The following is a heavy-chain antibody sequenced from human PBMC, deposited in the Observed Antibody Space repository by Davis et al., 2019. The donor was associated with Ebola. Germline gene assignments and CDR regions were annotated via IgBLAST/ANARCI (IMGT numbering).Heavy chain of an antibody. D-gene: IGHD3-16*01. CDR3: ARDRWGTISLMDV. Sequence: PGGSLRLSCAASGFTFSSYAMSWVRQAPGKGLEWVSAISGSGGSTYYADSVKGRFTISRDNSKNTLYLQMNSLRAEDTAVYYCARDRWGTISLMDVWGKGTTVTVSS. CDR2: ISGSGGST. J-gene: IGHJ6*03. CDR1: GFTFSSYA. V-gene: IGHV3-23*01.